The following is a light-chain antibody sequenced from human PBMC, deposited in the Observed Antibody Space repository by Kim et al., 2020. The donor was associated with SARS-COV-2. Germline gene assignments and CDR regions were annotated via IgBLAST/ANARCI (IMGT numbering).Light chain of an antibody. Sequence: SASIGDRVTITCQASQDIGNYLSWYQQKPGKAPQLLIYDASNLETGVPSRFSGSGSGTDFTFTISSLQPEDIATYYCQQYHNLLTFGQGTRLEIK. CDR3: QQYHNLLT. CDR1: QDIGNY. CDR2: DAS. J-gene: IGKJ5*01. V-gene: IGKV1-33*01.